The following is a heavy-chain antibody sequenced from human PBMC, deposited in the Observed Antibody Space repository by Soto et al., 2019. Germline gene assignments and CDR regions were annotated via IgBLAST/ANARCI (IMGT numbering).Heavy chain of an antibody. D-gene: IGHD5-18*01. CDR3: VKGLRYSYTFGLDV. V-gene: IGHV3-64D*06. CDR1: GFPFSSYA. Sequence: GGSLRLSCSASGFPFSSYAMSWVRQAPGKGLQYVSAISDNGGSSTYYADSVKGRFTISRDNSRNTLYLQMSSLRADDTAIYYCVKGLRYSYTFGLDVWGPGTTATVYS. J-gene: IGHJ6*02. CDR2: ISDNGGSST.